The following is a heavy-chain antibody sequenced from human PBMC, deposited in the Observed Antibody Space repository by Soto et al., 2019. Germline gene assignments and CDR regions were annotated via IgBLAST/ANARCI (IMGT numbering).Heavy chain of an antibody. CDR2: ISSVNTV. D-gene: IGHD1-26*01. Sequence: VQLVESGGGLVKPGGSLRLSCAASGFTFSDYYMSWIRQAPGKGLEWVSYISSVNTVYYADSVKGRFTISRDNAKNSLYLQMNSLRAEDTAVYYFARGAIRPPVFCDPWGQGTLVTVSS. CDR1: GFTFSDYY. CDR3: ARGAIRPPVFCDP. J-gene: IGHJ5*02. V-gene: IGHV3-11*01.